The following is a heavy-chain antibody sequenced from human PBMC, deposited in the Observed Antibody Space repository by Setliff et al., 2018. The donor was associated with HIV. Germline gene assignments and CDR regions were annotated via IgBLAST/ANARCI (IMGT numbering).Heavy chain of an antibody. CDR3: TREGRGDPAMATTRIDY. Sequence: SETLSLTCRVSGDSTSSGSYFWGWIRQTPGKGLEWIGNIYYTGFAYYNPSLKSRVTISLDTSKTHFFLNLTSVTDADTAVYFCTREGRGDPAMATTRIDYWGQGKLVTVSS. J-gene: IGHJ4*02. CDR1: GDSTSSGSYF. V-gene: IGHV4-39*02. D-gene: IGHD1-1*01. CDR2: IYYTGFA.